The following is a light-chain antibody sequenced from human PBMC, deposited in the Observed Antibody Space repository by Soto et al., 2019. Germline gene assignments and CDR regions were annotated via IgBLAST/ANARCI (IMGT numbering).Light chain of an antibody. V-gene: IGLV1-40*01. CDR3: QSYDSSLSAL. J-gene: IGLJ3*02. CDR1: SSNIGAGYD. Sequence: QSALTQPPSVSGAPRQRGTISCTGSSSNIGAGYDVHWYQQLPGTAPKLLIYGNSNRPSGVPDRFSGSKSGTSASLAITGLQAEDEADYYCQSYDSSLSALFGGGTKLTVL. CDR2: GNS.